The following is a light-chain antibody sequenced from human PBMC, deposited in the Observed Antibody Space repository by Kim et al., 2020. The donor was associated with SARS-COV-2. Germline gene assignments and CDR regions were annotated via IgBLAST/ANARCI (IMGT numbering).Light chain of an antibody. CDR1: QGISNW. V-gene: IGKV1-33*01. CDR3: QQYDNHPRT. CDR2: AAS. J-gene: IGKJ4*01. Sequence: DIQMTQSPSSLSASVGDRVTITCRASQGISNWLNWYQQKPGKAPKRLIYAASNMERGVPSRFSGSGSGTDFTFTISSLQPEDIATYYCQQYDNHPRTFGGGTKVDIK.